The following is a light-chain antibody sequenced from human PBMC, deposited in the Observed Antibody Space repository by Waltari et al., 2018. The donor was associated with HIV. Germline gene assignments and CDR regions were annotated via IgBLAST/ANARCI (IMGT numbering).Light chain of an antibody. J-gene: IGLJ1*01. V-gene: IGLV2-14*01. CDR1: SSDVGGYNY. CDR2: EVS. CDR3: SSYTSSSTPLYV. Sequence: QSALTQPASVSGSPGPSITISCTGTSSDVGGYNYVSWYQQHPGKAPKLMIYEVSKRPSGVSNRFSGSKSGNTASLTISGLQAEDEADYYCSSYTSSSTPLYVFGTGTKVTVL.